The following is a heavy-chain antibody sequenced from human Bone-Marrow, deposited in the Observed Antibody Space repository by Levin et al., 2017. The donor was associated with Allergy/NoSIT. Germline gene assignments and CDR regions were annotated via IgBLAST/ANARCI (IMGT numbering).Heavy chain of an antibody. Sequence: SETLSLTCTVSGGSISSSSYYWGWIRQPPGKGLEWIGSIYYSGSTYYNPSLKSRVTISVDTSKNQFSLKLSSVTAADTAVYYCARVGNSSGWYSVWFDPWGQGTLVTVSS. D-gene: IGHD6-19*01. J-gene: IGHJ5*02. CDR2: IYYSGST. CDR1: GGSISSSSYY. CDR3: ARVGNSSGWYSVWFDP. V-gene: IGHV4-39*01.